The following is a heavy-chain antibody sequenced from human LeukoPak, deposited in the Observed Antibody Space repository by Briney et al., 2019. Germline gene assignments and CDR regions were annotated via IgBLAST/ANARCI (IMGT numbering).Heavy chain of an antibody. V-gene: IGHV1-8*01. D-gene: IGHD3-16*02. CDR1: GYTFTSYD. CDR3: ARGLGGFGGVIVEPLIDY. Sequence: ASVKVSCKASGYTFTSYDINWVRQATGQGLEWMGWMNPNSGNTGYAQKFQGRVTMTRNTSISTAYMELSSLRSEDTAVYYCARGLGGFGGVIVEPLIDYWGQGTLVTVSS. J-gene: IGHJ4*02. CDR2: MNPNSGNT.